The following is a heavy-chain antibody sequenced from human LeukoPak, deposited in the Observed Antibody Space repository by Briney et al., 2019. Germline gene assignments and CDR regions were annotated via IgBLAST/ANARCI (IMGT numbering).Heavy chain of an antibody. Sequence: SETLSLTCTVSGGSISSYYWSWVRQPPGKGLEWIGYIYYSGSTNYNPSLKSRVTISVDTSKNQFSLKLSSVTAADTAVYYCAREGVDTAMGSFDYWGQGTLVTVSS. CDR1: GGSISSYY. V-gene: IGHV4-59*01. CDR2: IYYSGST. CDR3: AREGVDTAMGSFDY. J-gene: IGHJ4*02. D-gene: IGHD5-18*01.